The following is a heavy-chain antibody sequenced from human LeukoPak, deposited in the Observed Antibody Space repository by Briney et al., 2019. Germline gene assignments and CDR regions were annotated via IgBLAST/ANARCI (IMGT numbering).Heavy chain of an antibody. CDR2: ISWNSGSI. V-gene: IGHV3-9*01. J-gene: IGHJ4*02. CDR1: GFTFDDYA. D-gene: IGHD5-18*01. Sequence: GGSLRLSCAASGFTFDDYAMHWVRQAPGKGLGWVSGISWNSGSIGYADSVKGRFTISRDNAKNSLYLQMNSLRAEDTALYYCAKDGYSYGSSVGEYWGQGTLVTVSS. CDR3: AKDGYSYGSSVGEY.